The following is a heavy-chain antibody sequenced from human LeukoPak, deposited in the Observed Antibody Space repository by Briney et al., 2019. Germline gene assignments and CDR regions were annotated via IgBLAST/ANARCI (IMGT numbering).Heavy chain of an antibody. J-gene: IGHJ3*02. CDR3: TKPARTDAFDI. V-gene: IGHV3-23*01. D-gene: IGHD1-14*01. CDR1: VFTFSSYA. Sequence: GGSLRLSCAASVFTFSSYAMHWVRQAPGKGLEWVPSISGSGGRTYYADSVKGRFTISRDNSKNTLYLQMNSLRAEDTAVYYCTKPARTDAFDIWGLGTMVTVSS. CDR2: ISGSGGRT.